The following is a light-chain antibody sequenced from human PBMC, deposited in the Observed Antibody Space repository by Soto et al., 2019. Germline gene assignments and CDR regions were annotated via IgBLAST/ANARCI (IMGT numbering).Light chain of an antibody. V-gene: IGKV1-5*03. CDR3: QQYSDYPLT. CDR1: QSISSW. J-gene: IGKJ4*01. Sequence: DIQMTQSPSTLSASVGDRVTITCRASQSISSWLAWYQQKPGKAPKLLIYKASTLESGVPSRFSGSGSATEFTLTTSSLQPDDFATYYCQQYSDYPLTFGGGTNVEIK. CDR2: KAS.